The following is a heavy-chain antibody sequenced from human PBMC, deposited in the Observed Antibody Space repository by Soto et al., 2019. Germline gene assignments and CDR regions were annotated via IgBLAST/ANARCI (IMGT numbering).Heavy chain of an antibody. Sequence: PGESLKISCEASGYTFANYWIAWVRHMPGEGLEWVGVINPRDSDVRHSPSFQGRVTISADKSINTAYLQWTSLKASDTAIYYCARLYCGSINCPDPYNWFDPWGQGTLVTVPQ. V-gene: IGHV5-51*01. CDR3: ARLYCGSINCPDPYNWFDP. CDR1: GYTFANYW. D-gene: IGHD2-2*01. J-gene: IGHJ5*02. CDR2: INPRDSDV.